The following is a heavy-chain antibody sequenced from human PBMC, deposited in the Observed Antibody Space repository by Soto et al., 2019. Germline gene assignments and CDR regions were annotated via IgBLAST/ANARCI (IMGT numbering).Heavy chain of an antibody. CDR2: VNWNGGTT. D-gene: IGHD1-26*01. CDR3: ARGGATARSYFYMDV. Sequence: EVRLVESGGGAVRPGGSLRLSCEASGFTFDDYGMTWVRQAPGKGLEWFSGVNWNGGTTGYADAVKGRFTISRDNAKNQLFLQMNSLRADDTAFYYCARGGATARSYFYMDVWANGTTVTV. CDR1: GFTFDDYG. J-gene: IGHJ6*03. V-gene: IGHV3-20*04.